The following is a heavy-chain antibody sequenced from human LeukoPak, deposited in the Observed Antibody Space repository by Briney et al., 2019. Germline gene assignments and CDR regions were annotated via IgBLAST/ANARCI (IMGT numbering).Heavy chain of an antibody. V-gene: IGHV4-39*01. J-gene: IGHJ4*02. CDR1: GGSISSSTHY. CDR2: IYFGGST. Sequence: PSETLSLTCAVCGGSISSSTHYWGWIRQPPGKGLEWIGSIYFGGSTYSNPSLKSRVTISVDTSKNQFSLRLSSVTAADTSIYYCARLVAGTKDLGYWGQGTLVTVSS. CDR3: ARLVAGTKDLGY. D-gene: IGHD6-19*01.